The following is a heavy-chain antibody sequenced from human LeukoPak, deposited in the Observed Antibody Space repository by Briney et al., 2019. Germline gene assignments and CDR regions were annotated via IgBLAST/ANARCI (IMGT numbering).Heavy chain of an antibody. CDR3: ARSGRGTYYYFDL. D-gene: IGHD5-12*01. V-gene: IGHV1-18*01. Sequence: ASVKVSCKASGYTFTSYGISWGRQAPGQGLEWMGWISGSNGNTNYAQKFLGRVTMTADTSTSTAYMELRSLTSDDTAVYYCARSGRGTYYYFDLWGQGTLVTVSS. J-gene: IGHJ4*02. CDR1: GYTFTSYG. CDR2: ISGSNGNT.